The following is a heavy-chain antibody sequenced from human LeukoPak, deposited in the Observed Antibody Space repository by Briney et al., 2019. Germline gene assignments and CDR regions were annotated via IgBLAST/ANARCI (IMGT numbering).Heavy chain of an antibody. J-gene: IGHJ4*02. Sequence: GRSLRLSCAASGFTFSSYGMHWVRQAPGKGLEWVAVIWYDGSNKYYADSVKGRFTISRDNSKNTLYLQMNSLRAEDTAVYHCARASSSWQFDYWGQGTLVTVSS. CDR1: GFTFSSYG. V-gene: IGHV3-33*01. CDR2: IWYDGSNK. D-gene: IGHD6-13*01. CDR3: ARASSSWQFDY.